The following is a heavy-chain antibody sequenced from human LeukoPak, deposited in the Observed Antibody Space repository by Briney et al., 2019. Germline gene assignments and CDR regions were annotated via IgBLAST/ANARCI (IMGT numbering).Heavy chain of an antibody. J-gene: IGHJ4*02. Sequence: GGSLRLSCAASGFAFSSYGMHWVRQAPGKGLEWVAVISYDGSDKYYADSVKGRFTISRDNSKNTLYLQMNSLRAEDTAVYYCAKDKGLGYWGQGTLVTVSS. CDR2: ISYDGSDK. CDR3: AKDKGLGY. V-gene: IGHV3-30*18. D-gene: IGHD3-16*01. CDR1: GFAFSSYG.